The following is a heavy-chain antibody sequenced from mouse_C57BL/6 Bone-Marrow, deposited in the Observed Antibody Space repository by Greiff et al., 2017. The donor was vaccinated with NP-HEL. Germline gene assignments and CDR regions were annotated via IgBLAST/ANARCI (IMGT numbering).Heavy chain of an antibody. D-gene: IGHD1-1*01. J-gene: IGHJ3*01. V-gene: IGHV1-69*01. CDR1: GYTFTSYW. CDR3: AREGYYYGFAY. CDR2: LDPSDSYT. Sequence: QVQLQQSGAELVMPGASVKLSCKASGYTFTSYWMHWVKQRPGPGLAWIGELDPSDSYTNYNQKFKGKSTLTVDKSSSTAYMQLSSLTSEDSAVYYCAREGYYYGFAYWGQGTLVTVSA.